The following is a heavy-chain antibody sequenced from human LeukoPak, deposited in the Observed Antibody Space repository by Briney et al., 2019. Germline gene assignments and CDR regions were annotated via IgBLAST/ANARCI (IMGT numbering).Heavy chain of an antibody. CDR1: GFTFSSYG. CDR3: STTYYYDSSEGY. Sequence: GGSLRLSCAASGFTFSSYGMHWVRQAPGKGLDWVAVISNDGSKKYYADSVKGRFTISRDNSKNTLSLQVSSLKTEDTAVYYCSTTYYYDSSEGYWGQGTLVTVSS. J-gene: IGHJ4*02. V-gene: IGHV3-30*03. D-gene: IGHD3-22*01. CDR2: ISNDGSKK.